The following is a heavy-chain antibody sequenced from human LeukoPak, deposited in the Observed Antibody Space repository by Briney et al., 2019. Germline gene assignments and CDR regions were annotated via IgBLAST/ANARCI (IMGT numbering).Heavy chain of an antibody. J-gene: IGHJ6*03. CDR2: ISGSGGST. D-gene: IGHD3-22*01. V-gene: IGHV3-23*01. CDR1: GFTFSSYA. CDR3: AKRSWEVTMIVVALPDYYYYMDV. Sequence: GSLRLSCAASGFTFSSYAMSWVRQAPGKGLEWVSAISGSGGSTYYADSVKGRFTISRDNSKNTLYLQMNSLRAEDTAVYYCAKRSWEVTMIVVALPDYYYYMDVWGKGTTVTVSS.